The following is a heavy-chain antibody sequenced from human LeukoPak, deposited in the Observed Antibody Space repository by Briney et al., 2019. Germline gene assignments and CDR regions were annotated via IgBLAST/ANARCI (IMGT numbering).Heavy chain of an antibody. V-gene: IGHV1-2*02. Sequence: ASVKVSCKASGYTFTGYYMHWVRQAPGQGLEWMGWIDPNSGGTNYAQKFQGRVTMTRDTSISTAYMVLNRLRSDDTAVYYCARGPSGYHNTGGQGTLVTVSS. CDR3: ARGPSGYHNT. D-gene: IGHD5-12*01. J-gene: IGHJ4*02. CDR2: IDPNSGGT. CDR1: GYTFTGYY.